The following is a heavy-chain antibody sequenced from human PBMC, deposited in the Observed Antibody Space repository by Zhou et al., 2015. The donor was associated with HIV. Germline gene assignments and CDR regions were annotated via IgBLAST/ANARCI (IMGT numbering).Heavy chain of an antibody. Sequence: QVQLVQSGAEVKKPGASVKVSCQTSGYTFTAYYMNWVRQAPGQGLEWMGWINGKSGDTNYAQNFQGRVTMTRDASIRTAYMELSSLRSDDTAVYFVVTSMMIRLYGLEEWGQGTTVIVS. V-gene: IGHV1-2*02. CDR1: GYTFTAYY. J-gene: IGHJ6*02. CDR3: VTSMMIRLYGLEE. D-gene: IGHD3-16*01. CDR2: INGKSGDT.